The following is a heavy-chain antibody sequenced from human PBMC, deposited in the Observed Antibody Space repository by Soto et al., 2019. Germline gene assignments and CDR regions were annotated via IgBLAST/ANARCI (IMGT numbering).Heavy chain of an antibody. D-gene: IGHD2-21*02. CDR3: ASFYCGGDCYSLRRY. J-gene: IGHJ4*02. CDR2: IIPFLGTT. CDR1: GGTFSSYA. Sequence: QVQLVQSGTEVKKPGSSMKVSCKASGGTFSSYAITWVRQAPGQGLEWMGGIIPFLGTTYYAQKFQGRVTITADKSTSTAYMELSSLRPEDTAVYYCASFYCGGDCYSLRRYWGQGTLVTVSS. V-gene: IGHV1-69*06.